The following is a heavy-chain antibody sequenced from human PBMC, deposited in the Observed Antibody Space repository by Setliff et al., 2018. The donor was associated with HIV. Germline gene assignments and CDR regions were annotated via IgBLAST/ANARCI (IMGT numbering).Heavy chain of an antibody. Sequence: GGSLRLSCEASGFTVRSNYMSWVRQAPGKGLEWVSVIYSGGSTYYADSVKGRFTISRDNAKNSLYLQMNSLRAEDTAVYYCARTRGDYYYYYGMDVWGQGTTVTVSS. D-gene: IGHD3-10*01. J-gene: IGHJ6*02. V-gene: IGHV3-66*01. CDR3: ARTRGDYYYYYGMDV. CDR2: IYSGGST. CDR1: GFTVRSNY.